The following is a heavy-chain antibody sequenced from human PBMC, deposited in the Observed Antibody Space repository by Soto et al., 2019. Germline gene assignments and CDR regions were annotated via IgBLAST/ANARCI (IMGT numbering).Heavy chain of an antibody. V-gene: IGHV3-53*01. Sequence: DVQLVESGGGLIQPRESLRLSCAAFGLTISGKKYVAWVRQAPGKGLEWVSALYDVDGSFYADSVKGRFTTSSDSSKTTVYLQMTALSPDDTAVYYCATWHEREHAYDVWGQGTTVTVSS. D-gene: IGHD1-1*01. CDR2: LYDVDGS. J-gene: IGHJ3*01. CDR3: ATWHEREHAYDV. CDR1: GLTISGKKY.